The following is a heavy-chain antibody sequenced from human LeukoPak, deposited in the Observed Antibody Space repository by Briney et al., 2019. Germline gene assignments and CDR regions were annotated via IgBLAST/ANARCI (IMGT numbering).Heavy chain of an antibody. Sequence: PGGSLRLSCAASGFTFSSYAMSWVRQAPGKGLEWVSAISGSGGNTFYADSVKGRFTISRDNSKNTLYLQMNSLRAEDTALYYCSKAPPGVIDSVNSWGKGTRFTVPS. CDR1: GFTFSSYA. D-gene: IGHD3-10*01. CDR3: SKAPPGVIDSVNS. J-gene: IGHJ5*02. V-gene: IGHV3-23*01. CDR2: ISGSGGNT.